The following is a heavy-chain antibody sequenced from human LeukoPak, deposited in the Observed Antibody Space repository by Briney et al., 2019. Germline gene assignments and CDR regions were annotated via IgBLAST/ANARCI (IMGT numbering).Heavy chain of an antibody. J-gene: IGHJ4*02. Sequence: SETLSLTCTVSGGSISSSSYYGGWIRKPPGEGLEWIGSIYYSGTTYYNPFLKNRVTISVNTSKNQFSLRLSSVTAADTAVYYCARHRLRRTGPIDYWGQGTLVTVSS. CDR1: GGSISSSSYY. D-gene: IGHD7-27*01. CDR2: IYYSGTT. CDR3: ARHRLRRTGPIDY. V-gene: IGHV4-39*01.